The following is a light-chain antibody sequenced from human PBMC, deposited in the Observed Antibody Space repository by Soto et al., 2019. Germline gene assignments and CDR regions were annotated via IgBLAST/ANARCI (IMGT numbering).Light chain of an antibody. CDR1: QNVNNH. CDR3: QQRTSWPPT. J-gene: IGKJ5*01. Sequence: DIVLTQSPATLSLSPGERATLSCKASQNVNNHLVLYQQKSGQAPRLVIYDPSTRASDFPARFRGRGSGTDFTLPISSLEREDFAGYYCQQRTSWPPTFGQGTRLDIK. CDR2: DPS. V-gene: IGKV3-11*01.